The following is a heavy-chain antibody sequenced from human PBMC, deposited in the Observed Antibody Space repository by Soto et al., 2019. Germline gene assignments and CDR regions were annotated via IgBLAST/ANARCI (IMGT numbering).Heavy chain of an antibody. V-gene: IGHV4-34*01. CDR1: GGSFSGHS. CDR3: STRAYDPNGYYRFDP. J-gene: IGHJ5*01. Sequence: SETLSLTCAVYGGSFSGHSWTWIRQSPGKGLEWIGDINHSRKVNYSPSLKSRVTISLDTYKNQFSLTLIAVTAADTAMYYCSTRAYDPNGYYRFDPWGQGTLVTVSS. D-gene: IGHD3-16*01. CDR2: INHSRKV.